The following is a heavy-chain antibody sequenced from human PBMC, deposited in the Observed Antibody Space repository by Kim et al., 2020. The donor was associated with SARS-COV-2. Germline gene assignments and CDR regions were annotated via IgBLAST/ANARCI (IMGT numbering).Heavy chain of an antibody. CDR3: AKFVAFLTFFGVVIFVSFDY. D-gene: IGHD3-3*01. CDR2: ISGSGGST. Sequence: GGSLRLSCAASGFTFSSYAMSWVRQAPGKGLEWVSAISGSGGSTYYAASVKGRFTISRDNSKNTLYLQMNSLRAEDTAVYYFAKFVAFLTFFGVVIFVSFDYWGQGTLVTVSS. J-gene: IGHJ4*02. CDR1: GFTFSSYA. V-gene: IGHV3-23*01.